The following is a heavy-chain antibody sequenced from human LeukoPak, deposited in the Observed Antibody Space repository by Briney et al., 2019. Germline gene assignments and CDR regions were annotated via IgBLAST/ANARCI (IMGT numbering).Heavy chain of an antibody. CDR3: ARDRDGYNQNFDY. D-gene: IGHD5-24*01. V-gene: IGHV3-21*01. CDR1: GFXFSSNS. J-gene: IGHJ4*02. CDR2: ISSTSNYI. Sequence: GGSLRLSCAASGFXFSSNSMNWVRQAPGKGLEWVSSISSTSNYIYYADSVKGRFTVSRDNAKNSLYLQMSSLRAEDTAVYYCARDRDGYNQNFDYWGQGTLVTVSS.